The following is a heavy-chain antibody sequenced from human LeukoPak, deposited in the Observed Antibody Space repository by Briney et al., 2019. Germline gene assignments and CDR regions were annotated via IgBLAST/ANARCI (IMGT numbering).Heavy chain of an antibody. D-gene: IGHD6-19*01. J-gene: IGHJ4*02. CDR1: GYTFIYYY. Sequence: ASVKVSCTTSGYTFIYYYIHWVRQAPGQGLEWTALINPSGGSTSYAQKFQGRVTMTRDTSTSTVYMELRSLRSEDTAVYYCARGPYSSGWYGLDYWGQGTLVTVSS. CDR3: ARGPYSSGWYGLDY. CDR2: INPSGGST. V-gene: IGHV1-46*01.